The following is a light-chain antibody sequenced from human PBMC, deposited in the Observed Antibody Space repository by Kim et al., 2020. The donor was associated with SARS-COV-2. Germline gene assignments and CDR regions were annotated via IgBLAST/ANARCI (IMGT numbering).Light chain of an antibody. V-gene: IGLV2-14*03. J-gene: IGLJ1*01. CDR3: ASYTTGNTLYV. Sequence: QSITISCTGTSGDVGGYNFVSSYQHHPGKAPKFIMYDVSYRPSGVSDRFSGSKSGNTASLTISGLQAEDEADYYCASYTTGNTLYVFGTGTKVTVL. CDR1: SGDVGGYNF. CDR2: DVS.